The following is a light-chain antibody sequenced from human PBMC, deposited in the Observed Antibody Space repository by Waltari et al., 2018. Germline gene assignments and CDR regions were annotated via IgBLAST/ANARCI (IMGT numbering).Light chain of an antibody. CDR2: AAS. CDR3: QQLNSYLLT. V-gene: IGKV1-9*01. J-gene: IGKJ4*01. Sequence: DIQLTQSPSFLSASVGDRVTITCRASQGISTYLAWYQQKPGKAPEVLIFAASSLQGGVPARFSGRGSGTEFTLTISSLQPEDFATYYCQQLNSYLLTFGGGTKVEIK. CDR1: QGISTY.